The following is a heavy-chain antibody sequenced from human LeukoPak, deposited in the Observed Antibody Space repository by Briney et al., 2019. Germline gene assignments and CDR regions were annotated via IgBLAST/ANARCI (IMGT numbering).Heavy chain of an antibody. CDR1: GYTFTGYY. D-gene: IGHD5-12*01. J-gene: IGHJ4*02. CDR3: AREVNSGYDLERYFDY. CDR2: INPNSGGT. V-gene: IGHV1-2*02. Sequence: GASVKVSCKASGYTFTGYYMHWVRQAPGQGLEWMGWINPNSGGTNYAQKFQGRVTMTRDTPISTAYMELSRLRSDDTAVYYCAREVNSGYDLERYFDYWGQGTLVTVSS.